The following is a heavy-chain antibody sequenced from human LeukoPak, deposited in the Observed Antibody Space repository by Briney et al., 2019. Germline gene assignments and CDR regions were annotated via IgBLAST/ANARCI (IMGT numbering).Heavy chain of an antibody. J-gene: IGHJ4*02. CDR3: AKDPKGSTVTTYCFVY. Sequence: GGSLRLSCAASGFTFGRYSMNWVRQPPGKGLEWVSAISGSGGDTYYADSVKGRFTISRDNSKNTLYLQMNSLRAEDTAVYYCAKDPKGSTVTTYCFVYWGQGTLVTVSS. CDR1: GFTFGRYS. V-gene: IGHV3-23*01. CDR2: ISGSGGDT. D-gene: IGHD4-17*01.